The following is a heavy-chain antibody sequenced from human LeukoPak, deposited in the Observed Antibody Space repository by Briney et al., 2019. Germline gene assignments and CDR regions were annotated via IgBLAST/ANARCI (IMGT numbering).Heavy chain of an antibody. Sequence: GGSLRLSCAASGFTVSSNYMSWVRQAPGKGLEWVSVIYSGGSTYYADSVKGRFTISRDNSKNSLYLQMNSLRTEDTAMYYCAKDITPRGYCSSTSCYTAIDYWGQGTLVTVSS. V-gene: IGHV3-53*05. D-gene: IGHD2-2*02. CDR1: GFTVSSNY. J-gene: IGHJ4*02. CDR2: IYSGGST. CDR3: AKDITPRGYCSSTSCYTAIDY.